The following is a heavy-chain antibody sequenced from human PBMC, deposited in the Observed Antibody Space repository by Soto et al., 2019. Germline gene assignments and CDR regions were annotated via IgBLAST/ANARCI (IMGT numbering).Heavy chain of an antibody. CDR3: ARSIVVVTALDY. CDR1: GYTFTSYA. V-gene: IGHV1-3*05. CDR2: INDGNGNT. Sequence: QVQLVQSGAEEKKPGASVKVSCKASGYTFTSYAMHWVRQAPGQRHEWMGWINDGNGNTKYSQKFQGRVTITRDTSASTAYMELSSLRSEDTAVYFCARSIVVVTALDYWGQGTLVTVSS. J-gene: IGHJ4*02. D-gene: IGHD2-21*02.